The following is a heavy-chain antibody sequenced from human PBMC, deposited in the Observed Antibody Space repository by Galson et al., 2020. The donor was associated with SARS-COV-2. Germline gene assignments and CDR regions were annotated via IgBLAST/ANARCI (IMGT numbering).Heavy chain of an antibody. J-gene: IGHJ6*03. CDR1: GYTFTSYG. Sequence: ASVTVSCKASGYTFTSYGISWVRQAPGQGLEWMGWISAYNGNTNYAQKLQGRVTMTTDTSTSTAYMELRSLRSDDTAVYYCARVAYYYDSSGGYYYMDGWGKGTTVTVSS. V-gene: IGHV1-18*01. D-gene: IGHD3-22*01. CDR3: ARVAYYYDSSGGYYYMDG. CDR2: ISAYNGNT.